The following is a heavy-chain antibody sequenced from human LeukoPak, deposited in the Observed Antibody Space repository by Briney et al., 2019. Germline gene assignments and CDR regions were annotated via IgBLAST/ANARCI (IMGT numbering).Heavy chain of an antibody. D-gene: IGHD5-12*01. V-gene: IGHV4-39*01. J-gene: IGHJ4*02. CDR3: ARHPRSRATLFY. Sequence: PSETLSLTCTVSGGSISSSSYYWGWIRQPPGKGLEWIGSIYYSGSTYYNPSLKSRVTISVDTSKNQFSLKLSSVTAADTAVYYCARHPRSRATLFYWGQGTLVTVSS. CDR1: GGSISSSSYY. CDR2: IYYSGST.